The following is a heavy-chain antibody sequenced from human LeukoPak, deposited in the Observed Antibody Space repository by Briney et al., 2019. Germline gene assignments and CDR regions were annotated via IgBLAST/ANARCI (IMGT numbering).Heavy chain of an antibody. CDR2: IHGDGGDT. V-gene: IGHV3-74*01. J-gene: IGHJ4*02. D-gene: IGHD3-22*01. CDR3: ARRLYYDTAGSPFDL. CDR1: GFTFRSYW. Sequence: PGGSLRLSCAASGFTFRSYWMSWLRQSPGKELLWVSRIHGDGGDTSYADSVKGRFTISRDNAKNTLYLQMDGLTAEDTAVYYCARRLYYDTAGSPFDLWGQGTLVIVSS.